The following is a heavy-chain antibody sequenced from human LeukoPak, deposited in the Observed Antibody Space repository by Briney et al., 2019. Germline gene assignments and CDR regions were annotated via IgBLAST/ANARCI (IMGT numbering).Heavy chain of an antibody. CDR1: GYTFTSYD. V-gene: IGHV1-8*01. J-gene: IGHJ4*02. CDR3: ARTQLSSSWYEVRY. D-gene: IGHD6-13*01. Sequence: ASVKVFCKASGYTFTSYDINWVRQATGQGLEWMGWMNPNSGNTGYAQKFQGRVTMTRNTSISTAYMELSSLRSEDTAVYYCARTQLSSSWYEVRYWGQGTLVTVSS. CDR2: MNPNSGNT.